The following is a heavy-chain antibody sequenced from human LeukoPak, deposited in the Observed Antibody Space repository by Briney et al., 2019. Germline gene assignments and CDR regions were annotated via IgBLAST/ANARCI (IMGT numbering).Heavy chain of an antibody. D-gene: IGHD6-6*01. CDR1: GYTFTSYD. Sequence: GASVKVSCKASGYTFTSYDINWVRQATGQGLEWMGWMNPNSGNTGYAQKFQGRVTITRNTSISTAYMELSSLRSEDTAVYYCARGWVAALRSPVDHWGQGTLVTVPS. CDR2: MNPNSGNT. V-gene: IGHV1-8*03. CDR3: ARGWVAALRSPVDH. J-gene: IGHJ4*02.